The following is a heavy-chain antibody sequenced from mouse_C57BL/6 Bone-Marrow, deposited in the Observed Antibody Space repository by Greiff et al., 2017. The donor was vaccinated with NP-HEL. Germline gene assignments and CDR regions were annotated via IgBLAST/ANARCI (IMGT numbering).Heavy chain of an antibody. CDR2: IHPNSGST. J-gene: IGHJ2*01. V-gene: IGHV1-64*01. CDR1: GYTFTSYW. Sequence: QVHVKQPGAELVKPGASVKLSCKASGYTFTSYWMHWVKQRPGQGLEWIGMIHPNSGSTNYNEKFKSKATLTVDKSSSTAYMQLSSLTSEDSAVYYCARRGFYYGSSLFDYWGQGTTLTVSS. D-gene: IGHD1-1*01. CDR3: ARRGFYYGSSLFDY.